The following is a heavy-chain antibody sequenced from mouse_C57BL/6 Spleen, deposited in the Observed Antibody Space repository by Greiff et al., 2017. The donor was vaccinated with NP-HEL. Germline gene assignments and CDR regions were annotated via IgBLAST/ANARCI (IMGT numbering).Heavy chain of an antibody. V-gene: IGHV5-6*01. CDR1: GFTFSSYG. D-gene: IGHD1-1*01. CDR3: ARPSADYYGSSYFDY. Sequence: EVKLVESGGDLVKPGGSLKLSCAASGFTFSSYGMSWVRQTPDKRLEWVATISSGGSYTYYPDSVKGRFTISRDNAKNTRYLQMSSLKSEDTAMYYCARPSADYYGSSYFDYWGQGTTLTVSS. CDR2: ISSGGSYT. J-gene: IGHJ2*01.